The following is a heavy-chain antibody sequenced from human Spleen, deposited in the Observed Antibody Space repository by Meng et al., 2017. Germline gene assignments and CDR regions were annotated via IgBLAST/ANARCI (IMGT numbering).Heavy chain of an antibody. CDR3: ARPRGGPLGVKYYFDH. D-gene: IGHD7-27*01. CDR2: TNWNG. CDR1: GFTSDDYG. Sequence: GGSLRLSCAASGFTSDDYGMTWVRQPPGKGLEWACGTNWNGGFADSVKGRFTISRDNAKNSLYLEMNSLRAEDTAVYYCARPRGGPLGVKYYFDHWGQGTLVTVSS. J-gene: IGHJ4*02. V-gene: IGHV3-20*04.